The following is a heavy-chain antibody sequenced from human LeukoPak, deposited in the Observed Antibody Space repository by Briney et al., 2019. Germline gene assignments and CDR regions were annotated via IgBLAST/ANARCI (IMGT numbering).Heavy chain of an antibody. Sequence: GSLRLSCAASGFIFSNYWMTWVRQAPGKGLEWVASIKFDGSEKYYVDSVKGRFTISRDNAKNSLYLQMNSLRAEDTALYYCARDHTDPGLFFDSWGQGTLVTVSS. D-gene: IGHD2-21*01. CDR3: ARDHTDPGLFFDS. V-gene: IGHV3-7*01. J-gene: IGHJ4*02. CDR2: IKFDGSEK. CDR1: GFIFSNYW.